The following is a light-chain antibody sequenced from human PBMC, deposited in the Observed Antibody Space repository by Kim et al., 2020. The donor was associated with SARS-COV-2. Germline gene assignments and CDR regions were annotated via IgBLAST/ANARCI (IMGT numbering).Light chain of an antibody. V-gene: IGKV1-39*01. CDR3: QQSYMAPFT. J-gene: IGKJ4*01. Sequence: DIQMTQSPSPLSASVGDRVTITCRASESITNHLNWYQQKPGKAPKLLIFAASSLLSGPSRFRGSGSGTDFALTISSLQLEDIATYFCQQSYMAPFTFGGGTKVDIK. CDR2: AAS. CDR1: ESITNH.